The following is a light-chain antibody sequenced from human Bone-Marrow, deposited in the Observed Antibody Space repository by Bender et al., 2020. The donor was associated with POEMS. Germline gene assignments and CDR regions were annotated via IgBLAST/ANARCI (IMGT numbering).Light chain of an antibody. V-gene: IGLV2-23*01. CDR2: EDF. Sequence: QSALTQPASVSGSPGQSITISCTGTGNYNLVSWYQQYPGKAPRLIIYEDFKRPSGVSNHFSASKSGNSASLTISGLQAEDEADYYCAAWDAGLSGGVFGGGTKLTVL. J-gene: IGLJ3*02. CDR3: AAWDAGLSGGV. CDR1: GNYNL.